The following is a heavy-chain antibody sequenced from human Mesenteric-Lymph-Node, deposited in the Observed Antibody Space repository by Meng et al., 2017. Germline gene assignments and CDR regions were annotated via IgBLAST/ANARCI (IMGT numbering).Heavy chain of an antibody. CDR2: IHDSGST. J-gene: IGHJ5*02. CDR1: GSSISSGGYY. V-gene: IGHV4-31*03. CDR3: ARASYGSGSPLGESWFDP. Sequence: QVPLQGSGPGLAKPSQTLSLTCTVSGSSISSGGYYWSWIRQHPGKGLEWIGYIHDSGSTYYNPSLKSRVTISADTSKNQFSLKLSSVTAADTAVYYCARASYGSGSPLGESWFDPWGQGTLVTVSS. D-gene: IGHD3-10*01.